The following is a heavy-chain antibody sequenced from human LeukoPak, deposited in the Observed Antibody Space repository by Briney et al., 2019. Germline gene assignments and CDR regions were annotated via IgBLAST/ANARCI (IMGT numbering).Heavy chain of an antibody. J-gene: IGHJ6*03. Sequence: PGGSLRLSCGASGFTFSNFAMSWVRQAPGEGLEWVSAFSGSGGITYYASSVKARFTSSRDNSKNTLYLQMNSLRAEDTGVYYCASDIVVVPAAMDYYMDVWGKGTTVTVSS. V-gene: IGHV3-23*01. CDR1: GFTFSNFA. CDR3: ASDIVVVPAAMDYYMDV. D-gene: IGHD2-2*01. CDR2: FSGSGGIT.